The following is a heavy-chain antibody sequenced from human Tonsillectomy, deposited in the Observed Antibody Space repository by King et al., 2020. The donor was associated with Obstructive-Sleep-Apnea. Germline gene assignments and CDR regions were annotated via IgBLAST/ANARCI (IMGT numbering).Heavy chain of an antibody. Sequence: DVQLVESGGGLVQPGGSLRLSCAASGFTFSTYSMNWVRQAPGKGLEWVSYISSSTNTIYYADSVKGRFTISRDNAKNSLYLQMNSLRAEDTAVYYCAREGWDYSHSSGFSNAFDIWGQGTMVTVPS. V-gene: IGHV3-48*01. D-gene: IGHD3-22*01. CDR2: ISSSTNTI. CDR1: GFTFSTYS. J-gene: IGHJ3*02. CDR3: AREGWDYSHSSGFSNAFDI.